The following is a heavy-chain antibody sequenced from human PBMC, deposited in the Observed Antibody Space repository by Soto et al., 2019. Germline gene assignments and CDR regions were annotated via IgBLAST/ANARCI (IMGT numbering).Heavy chain of an antibody. Sequence: QVTLKESGPTLVKPTQTLTLTCTFSGFSLGSTGVGVGWIRQPPGKALEWLAVIYWDDDKRYSPSLRSRLTISKDTAKHQVVLTMTNMDPVDTATYYCAHRLEGYVSGWSQVCFDYWGQGALVSVSS. V-gene: IGHV2-5*02. J-gene: IGHJ4*02. CDR2: IYWDDDK. CDR1: GFSLGSTGVG. CDR3: AHRLEGYVSGWSQVCFDY. D-gene: IGHD6-19*01.